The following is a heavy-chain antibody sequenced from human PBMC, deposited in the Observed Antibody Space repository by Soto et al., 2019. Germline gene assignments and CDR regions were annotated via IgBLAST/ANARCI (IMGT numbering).Heavy chain of an antibody. CDR1: GYTFTGQY. V-gene: IGHV1-2*04. D-gene: IGHD2-2*01. CDR3: ARGYCSSTSCRFDY. J-gene: IGHJ4*02. CDR2: INPNSGGT. Sequence: QVQLVQSGAEVKKPGASMKVSCKASGYTFTGQYIHWVRQAPGQGLEWMGWINPNSGGTNYAQKFQGWVTMTRDTSISTAYMELSRLRSDDTAVYYCARGYCSSTSCRFDYGGQGTLVTVSS.